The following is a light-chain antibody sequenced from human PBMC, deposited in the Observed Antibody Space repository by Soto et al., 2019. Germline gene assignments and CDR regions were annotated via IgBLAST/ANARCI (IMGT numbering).Light chain of an antibody. Sequence: QSVLTQPPSVSAAPGQKVTMSCSGRSSNIGSHFVAWYQQLPGTAPKLLIYDDTKRPYVIPGRFSGSKSGTSATLGITGLQTGDEADYYCGTWDSSLSVVVFGGGTKLTVL. J-gene: IGLJ3*02. CDR2: DDT. V-gene: IGLV1-51*01. CDR3: GTWDSSLSVVV. CDR1: SSNIGSHF.